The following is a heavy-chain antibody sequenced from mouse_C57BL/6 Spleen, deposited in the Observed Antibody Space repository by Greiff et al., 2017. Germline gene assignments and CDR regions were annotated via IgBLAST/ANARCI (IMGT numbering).Heavy chain of an antibody. V-gene: IGHV1-15*01. CDR3: TRSRYYDGSRDWFAY. CDR2: IDPETGGT. D-gene: IGHD1-1*01. J-gene: IGHJ3*01. Sequence: VQLQQSGAELVRPGASVTLSCKASGYTFTDYEMHWVKQTPVHGLEWIGAIDPETGGTAYNQKFKGKAILTADKSSSTAYMELRSLTSEDSAVYYCTRSRYYDGSRDWFAYWGQGTLVTVSA. CDR1: GYTFTDYE.